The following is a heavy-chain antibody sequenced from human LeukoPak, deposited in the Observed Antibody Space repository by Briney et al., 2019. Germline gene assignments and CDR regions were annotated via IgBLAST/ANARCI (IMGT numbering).Heavy chain of an antibody. Sequence: SEALSVTCMQSLDSLSYFYWIWIRQAAGTGQEAGGRVSNSGSTDYNAQPKSRVTISVDTTKNQVSLNVISVTAAHTALDYFVSVFMVAGGKDLDCWGQGAQVT. CDR1: LDSLSYFY. CDR3: VSVFMVAGGKDLDC. CDR2: VSNSGST. V-gene: IGHV4-4*07. D-gene: IGHD6-13*01. J-gene: IGHJ4*02.